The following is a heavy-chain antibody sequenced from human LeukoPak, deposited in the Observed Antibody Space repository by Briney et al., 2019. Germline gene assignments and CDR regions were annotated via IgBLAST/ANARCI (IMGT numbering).Heavy chain of an antibody. V-gene: IGHV4-59*01. CDR3: ARARYSSSAFDY. D-gene: IGHD6-6*01. J-gene: IGHJ4*02. CDR1: GGSTSSYY. CDR2: IYYSGST. Sequence: PSETLSLTCTVSGGSTSSYYWSWIRQPPGKGLEWIGYIYYSGSTNYNPSLKSRATISLETSKNRFSLILSSVTAADTAVYYCARARYSSSAFDYWGQGTLVTVSS.